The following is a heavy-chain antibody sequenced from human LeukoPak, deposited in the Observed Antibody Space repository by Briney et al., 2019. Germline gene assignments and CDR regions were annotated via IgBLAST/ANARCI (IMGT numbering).Heavy chain of an antibody. V-gene: IGHV3-33*01. CDR1: GFTFSRYG. CDR3: ARDMRLRLGESSHLDY. CDR2: IWYDGSKK. D-gene: IGHD3-16*02. Sequence: SGRSLRLSCAASGFTFSRYGMHWVRQTPGKGLEWVAVIWYDGSKKDYADSVKGRFTISRDNSKNTLYLQMNSLRAEDTGVYYCARDMRLRLGESSHLDYWGQGTLVTVSS. J-gene: IGHJ4*02.